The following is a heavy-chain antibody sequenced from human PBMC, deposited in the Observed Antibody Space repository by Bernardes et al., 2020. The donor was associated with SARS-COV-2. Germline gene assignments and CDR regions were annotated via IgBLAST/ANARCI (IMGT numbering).Heavy chain of an antibody. D-gene: IGHD3-3*01. V-gene: IGHV4-61*01. CDR2: IYYSGST. CDR1: GGSVSSGSYY. Sequence: SETLSLTCTVSGGSVSSGSYYWSWIRQPPGKGLERIGYIYYSGSTNYNPSLKSRVTISVDTSKNQFSLKLSSVTAADTAVYYCARDQRITIFGVVIEGAFDYWGQGTLVTVSS. CDR3: ARDQRITIFGVVIEGAFDY. J-gene: IGHJ4*02.